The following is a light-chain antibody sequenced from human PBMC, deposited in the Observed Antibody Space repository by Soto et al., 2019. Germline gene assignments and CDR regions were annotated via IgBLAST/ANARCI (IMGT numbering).Light chain of an antibody. CDR2: DVS. Sequence: QSALTQPASVSGSPGQSITISCTGTSSDVGGYNYVSWYQQHPGKAPKLMIYDVSPRPSGVSNRFSGSKSGNTASLTISGLQSEDEADYYCRSYTSSSTHVFGGGTKVTVL. CDR3: RSYTSSSTHV. CDR1: SSDVGGYNY. V-gene: IGLV2-14*01. J-gene: IGLJ2*01.